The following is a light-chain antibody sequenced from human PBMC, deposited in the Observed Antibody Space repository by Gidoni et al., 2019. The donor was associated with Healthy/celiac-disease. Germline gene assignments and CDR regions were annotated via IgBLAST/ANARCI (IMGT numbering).Light chain of an antibody. CDR1: QGIRND. CDR2: AAS. J-gene: IGKJ3*01. Sequence: AIQMTQSPSSLSASVGDRVTITCRASQGIRNDLGWYQQKPGNAPKLLIYAASSLQSGVPSRFSGSGSGTDFTLTISSLQPEDFATYYCLQDYNYPPFGPGTKVDIK. V-gene: IGKV1-6*01. CDR3: LQDYNYPP.